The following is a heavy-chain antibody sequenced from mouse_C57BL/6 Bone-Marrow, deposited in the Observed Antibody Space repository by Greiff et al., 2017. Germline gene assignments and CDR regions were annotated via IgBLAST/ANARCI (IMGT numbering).Heavy chain of an antibody. D-gene: IGHD2-5*01. CDR1: GFSLGTFGMG. V-gene: IGHV8-8*01. Sequence: QVTLKVSAPGILQPSQTLGLPGSFSGFSLGTFGMGVGGFRRPSGKGLEWLAHIWWDDDKYYNPALKSRLTISKDTSKNQVFLKIANVDTADTATYYCARIDYSNYFDYWGQGTTLTVSS. CDR3: ARIDYSNYFDY. CDR2: IWWDDDK. J-gene: IGHJ2*01.